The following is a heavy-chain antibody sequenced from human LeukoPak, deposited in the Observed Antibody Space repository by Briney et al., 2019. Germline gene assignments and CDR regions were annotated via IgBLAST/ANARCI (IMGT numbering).Heavy chain of an antibody. CDR1: GFTFSSYA. CDR3: ATDQGYIAS. D-gene: IGHD2-2*02. Sequence: GGSLRLSCAASGFTFSSYAMSWVRQAPGKGLEWVAVISYDGSNKYYADSVKGRFTISRDNAKNSLYLQMSSLRTEDTAVYYCATDQGYIASWGQGTLVTVSS. V-gene: IGHV3-30*03. J-gene: IGHJ5*02. CDR2: ISYDGSNK.